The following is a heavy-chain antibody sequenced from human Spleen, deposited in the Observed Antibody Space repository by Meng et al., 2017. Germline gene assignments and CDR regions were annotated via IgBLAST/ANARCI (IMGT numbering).Heavy chain of an antibody. V-gene: IGHV4-34*01. CDR2: INHSGST. CDR1: GGSFSDYY. CDR3: ASQVFSGLNWFGP. D-gene: IGHD3-10*01. Sequence: VPLTPWGAGLLKPSETRSLTCVVSGGSFSDYYWSWIRQPPGKGLEWIGEINHSGSTNYNPSLESRATISVDTSQNNLSLKLSSVTAADTAVYYCASQVFSGLNWFGPWGQGTLVTVSS. J-gene: IGHJ5*02.